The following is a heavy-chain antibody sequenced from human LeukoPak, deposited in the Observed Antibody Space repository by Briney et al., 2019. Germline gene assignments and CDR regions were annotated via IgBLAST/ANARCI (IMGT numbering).Heavy chain of an antibody. V-gene: IGHV3-23*01. CDR3: AKEEFECGGDCRYGMDV. CDR1: GFTFSSYA. CDR2: ISGSGGST. J-gene: IGHJ6*02. Sequence: GGSLRLSCAASGFTFSSYAMSWVRQAPGKGLEWVSAISGSGGSTYYADSVKGRFTISRDNSKNTLYLQMNGLRAEDTAVYYCAKEEFECGGDCRYGMDVWGQGTTVTVSS. D-gene: IGHD2-21*02.